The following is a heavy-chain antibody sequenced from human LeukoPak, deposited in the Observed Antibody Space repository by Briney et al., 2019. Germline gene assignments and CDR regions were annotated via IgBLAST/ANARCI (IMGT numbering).Heavy chain of an antibody. D-gene: IGHD6-13*01. CDR2: IYYSGST. V-gene: IGHV4-59*01. J-gene: IGHJ2*01. CDR3: ARGEPSIASTGAPPFDL. Sequence: SETLSLTCTVSGGSIRSYCWEWIRQPPGKGLEWIGYIYYSGSTDYNPSLKSRVTLSVDTSKNQFSLRLSSVTAADTAVYYCARGEPSIASTGAPPFDLWGRGTLVTVSS. CDR1: GGSIRSYC.